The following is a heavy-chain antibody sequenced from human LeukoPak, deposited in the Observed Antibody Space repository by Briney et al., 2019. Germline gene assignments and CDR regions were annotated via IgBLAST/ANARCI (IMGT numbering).Heavy chain of an antibody. Sequence: GESLKISCKGSGYSLTSYWIGWVRQMPGKGLEWMGIIYPGDSDTRYSPSFQGQVTISADKSISTAYLQWSSLKASDTAMYYCARRGRGYYYDSSGYYYVDYWGQGTLVTVSS. V-gene: IGHV5-51*01. CDR3: ARRGRGYYYDSSGYYYVDY. D-gene: IGHD3-22*01. J-gene: IGHJ4*02. CDR2: IYPGDSDT. CDR1: GYSLTSYW.